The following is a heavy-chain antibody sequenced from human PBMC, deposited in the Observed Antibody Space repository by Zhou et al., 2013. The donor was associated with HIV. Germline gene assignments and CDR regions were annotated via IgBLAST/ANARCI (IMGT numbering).Heavy chain of an antibody. CDR2: IYYSGST. Sequence: QVQLQESGPGLVKPSETLSLTCTVSGGSISSSSYYWGWIRQPPGKGLEWIGSIYYSGSTNYNPSLKSRVTISVDTSKNQFSLKLSSVTAADTAVYYCARSMGLWFGEPVYWGQGTLVTVSS. D-gene: IGHD3-10*01. CDR1: GGSISSSSYY. V-gene: IGHV4-39*07. J-gene: IGHJ4*02. CDR3: ARSMGLWFGEPVY.